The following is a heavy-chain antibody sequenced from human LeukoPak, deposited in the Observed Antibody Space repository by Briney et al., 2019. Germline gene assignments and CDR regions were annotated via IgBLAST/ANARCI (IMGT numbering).Heavy chain of an antibody. V-gene: IGHV3-48*01. CDR1: GFTFSSYS. Sequence: GGSLRLSCAASGFTFSSYSMNWVRQAPGKGLEWVSYISSSSSTVYYADSVKGRFTISRDNAKNSLYLQMNSLRAEDTAVYYCTRRPYSSSWYYFDYWGQGTLVTVSS. CDR2: ISSSSSTV. J-gene: IGHJ4*02. D-gene: IGHD6-13*01. CDR3: TRRPYSSSWYYFDY.